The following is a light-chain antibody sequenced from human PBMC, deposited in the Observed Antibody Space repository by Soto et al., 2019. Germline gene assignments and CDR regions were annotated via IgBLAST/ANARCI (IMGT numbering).Light chain of an antibody. CDR1: SSDVGGYNY. CDR3: ASYTSTNTLV. V-gene: IGLV2-14*01. CDR2: EVR. J-gene: IGLJ2*01. Sequence: QSALTQPASVSASPGQSITISCTGTSSDVGGYNYVSWYQQHPGKAPKLMIYEVRNRPLGVSTRVSASKSGNTASLFISGLQAEDEADYYCASYTSTNTLVFGGGTQLTVL.